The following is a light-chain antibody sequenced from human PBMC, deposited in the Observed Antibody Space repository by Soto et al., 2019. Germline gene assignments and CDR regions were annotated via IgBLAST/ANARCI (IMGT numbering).Light chain of an antibody. J-gene: IGLJ3*02. CDR3: SSYAGSKNSV. CDR2: EVS. Sequence: QSALTQPPSASGSPGQSVTISCTGTSSDVGGYNYVSWYQQHPDKAPQLMIYEVSKRPSGVPDRFSGSKSGNTSSLTVSGLQAEDEADYYCSSYAGSKNSVFGGGTKLTVL. V-gene: IGLV2-8*01. CDR1: SSDVGGYNY.